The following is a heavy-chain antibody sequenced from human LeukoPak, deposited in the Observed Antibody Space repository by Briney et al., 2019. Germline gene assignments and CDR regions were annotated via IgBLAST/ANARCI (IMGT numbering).Heavy chain of an antibody. D-gene: IGHD6-6*01. CDR3: AKGSGHIAARPFDY. CDR1: GFTLSDYA. J-gene: IGHJ4*02. V-gene: IGHV3-33*06. CDR2: IWSDGSNK. Sequence: GGSLRLSCAASGFTLSDYAMHWVRQAPGKGLEWVAVIWSDGSNKFYADSVKGRFTISRDNSKNTLYLQMNSLRAEDTAVYYCAKGSGHIAARPFDYWGQGTLVTVSS.